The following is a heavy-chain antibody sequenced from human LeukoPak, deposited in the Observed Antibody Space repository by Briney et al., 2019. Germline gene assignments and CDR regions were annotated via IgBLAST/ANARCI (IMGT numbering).Heavy chain of an antibody. D-gene: IGHD3-10*01. CDR2: MNPNSGNT. CDR1: GYTFTSYD. Sequence: ASVKVSCKASGYTFTSYDINWVRQATGQGLEWMGWMNPNSGNTGYAQKFQGRVTMTRNTSISTAYMELSSLRSEDTAVYYCARGLLERSGSYYNHDYWGQGTLVTVSS. V-gene: IGHV1-8*01. J-gene: IGHJ4*02. CDR3: ARGLLERSGSYYNHDY.